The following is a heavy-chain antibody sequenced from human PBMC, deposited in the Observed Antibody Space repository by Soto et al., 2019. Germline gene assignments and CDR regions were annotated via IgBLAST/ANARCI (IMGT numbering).Heavy chain of an antibody. CDR3: ARALSAYCGGDCYFFDY. CDR2: IYYSGST. V-gene: IGHV4-30-4*01. D-gene: IGHD2-21*02. CDR1: GGSISSGDYY. Sequence: SETLSLTCTVSGGSISSGDYYWSWIRQPPGKGLEWIGYIYYSGSTYYNPSLKSRVTISVDTSKNQFSLKLSSVTAADTAVYYCARALSAYCGGDCYFFDYWGQGTLVTISS. J-gene: IGHJ4*02.